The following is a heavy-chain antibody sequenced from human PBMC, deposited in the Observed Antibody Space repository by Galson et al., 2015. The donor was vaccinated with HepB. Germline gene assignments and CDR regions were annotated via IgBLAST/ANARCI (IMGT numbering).Heavy chain of an antibody. CDR1: GYTFTSYD. D-gene: IGHD3-3*01. CDR2: MNPNSGKT. V-gene: IGHV1-8*01. CDR3: ARAAKWHYDFWSGYLSGSWFDP. J-gene: IGHJ5*02. Sequence: SVKVSCKASGYTFTSYDINWVRQATGQGLEWMGWMNPNSGKTGYAQKFQGRVTMTRDTSIGTAYMELSSLRPEDTAVYYCARAAKWHYDFWSGYLSGSWFDPGGQGTLVTVSS.